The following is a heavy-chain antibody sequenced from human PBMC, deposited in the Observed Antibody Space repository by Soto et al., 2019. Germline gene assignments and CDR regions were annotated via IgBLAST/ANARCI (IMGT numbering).Heavy chain of an antibody. CDR2: ISYDGSNK. CDR3: ARDGGRYCSSTSCANWFDP. V-gene: IGHV3-30-3*01. J-gene: IGHJ5*02. Sequence: PGGSLRLSCAASGFTFSSYAMHWVRQAPGKGLEWVAVISYDGSNKYYADSVKGRFTISRDNSKNTLYLQMNSLRAEDTAVYYCARDGGRYCSSTSCANWFDPWGQGTLVTASS. CDR1: GFTFSSYA. D-gene: IGHD2-2*01.